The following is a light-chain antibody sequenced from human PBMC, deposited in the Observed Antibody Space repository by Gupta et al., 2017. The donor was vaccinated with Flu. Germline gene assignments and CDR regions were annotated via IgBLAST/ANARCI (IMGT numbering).Light chain of an antibody. CDR3: HQSYSTPWT. V-gene: IGKV1-39*01. J-gene: IGKJ1*01. CDR1: QRISSY. Sequence: DSHMTQSPSSLSPSVGDRVTITCRASQRISSYLNWYQQKPGKAPKLLLYAASSFQSGGPSRFSGSGSETDFTLTISSLQPEDFATYYCHQSYSTPWTFGQGTKVEIK. CDR2: AAS.